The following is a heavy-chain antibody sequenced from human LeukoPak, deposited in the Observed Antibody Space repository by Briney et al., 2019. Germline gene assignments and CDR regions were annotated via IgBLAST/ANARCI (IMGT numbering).Heavy chain of an antibody. J-gene: IGHJ6*03. Sequence: SVKVSCKTSGYTFSDYAISWVRQAPGQGLEWMGGIIPIFGTANYAQKFQGRVTITADESTSTAYMELSSLRSEDTAVYYCARDRIQLWPSYYYYYMDVWGKGTTVTVSS. CDR1: GYTFSDYA. CDR2: IIPIFGTA. D-gene: IGHD5-18*01. V-gene: IGHV1-69*13. CDR3: ARDRIQLWPSYYYYYMDV.